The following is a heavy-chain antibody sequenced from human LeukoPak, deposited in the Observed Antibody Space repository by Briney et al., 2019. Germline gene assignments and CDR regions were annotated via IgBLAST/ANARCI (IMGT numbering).Heavy chain of an antibody. CDR3: AKSDSAGLHYFDY. J-gene: IGHJ4*02. Sequence: GGSLRLSCAASGFTFSYYAMSWVRQAPGKGLEWVSTLGKSGSTYYADSVKGRFTFSRDNSKSTLYLQMNSLRAEDTAVYYCAKSDSAGLHYFDYWGQGTLVTVSS. D-gene: IGHD6-13*01. CDR2: LGKSGST. V-gene: IGHV3-23*01. CDR1: GFTFSYYA.